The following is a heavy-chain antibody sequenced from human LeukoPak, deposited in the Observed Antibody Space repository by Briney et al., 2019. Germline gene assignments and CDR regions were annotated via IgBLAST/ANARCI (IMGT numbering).Heavy chain of an antibody. D-gene: IGHD3-3*01. V-gene: IGHV3-64*01. J-gene: IGHJ4*02. CDR2: ISSSGDHT. CDR3: ASSVSGFWSGYYH. Sequence: PGRSLRLSCAASGFTFSSYLLHWVSQPQGKGLEYVSAISSSGDHTYYANSVKGRFTIYRDNSKNRLYLQMGSLRAEDMAVYYCASSVSGFWSGYYHWGQGTLVTVSS. CDR1: GFTFSSYL.